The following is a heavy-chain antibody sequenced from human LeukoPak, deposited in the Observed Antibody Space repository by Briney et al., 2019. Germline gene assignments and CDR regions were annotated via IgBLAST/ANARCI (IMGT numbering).Heavy chain of an antibody. V-gene: IGHV3-7*04. Sequence: GGSLRLSCAASGFTFSSYWMSWVRQAPGKGLEWVANIKQDGSEKYYVDSVKGRFTISRDNAKNSLYLQMNSLRAEDTAVYYCARARGYYDSSGYDYWGQGTLVTVSS. CDR2: IKQDGSEK. J-gene: IGHJ4*02. CDR1: GFTFSSYW. D-gene: IGHD3-22*01. CDR3: ARARGYYDSSGYDY.